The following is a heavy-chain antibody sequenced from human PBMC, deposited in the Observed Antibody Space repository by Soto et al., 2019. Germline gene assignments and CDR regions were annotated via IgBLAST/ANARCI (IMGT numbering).Heavy chain of an antibody. D-gene: IGHD2-2*01. CDR1: GFTVSSNY. J-gene: IGHJ6*03. CDR3: ARGGDIVVVPAAIPYYMDV. V-gene: IGHV3-53*04. CDR2: IYSGGST. Sequence: GGSLRLSCAASGFTVSSNYMSWVRQAPGKGLEWVSVIYSGGSTYYADSVKGRFTISRHNSKNTLYLQMNSLRAEDTAVYYCARGGDIVVVPAAIPYYMDVWGKGTTVTVSS.